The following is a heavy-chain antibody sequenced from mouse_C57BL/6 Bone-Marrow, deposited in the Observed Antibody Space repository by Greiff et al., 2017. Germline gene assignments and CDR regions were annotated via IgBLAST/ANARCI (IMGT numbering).Heavy chain of an antibody. CDR1: GYTFTSYW. CDR2: IYPTSGRT. V-gene: IGHV1-55*01. J-gene: IGHJ2*01. CDR3: ARSGPLGRSFDY. D-gene: IGHD4-1*01. Sequence: QFQLQQPGAELVKPGASVQMSCKASGYTFTSYWITWVTQRPGQGLEWIGDIYPTSGRTNYNEKFKSNAILTVDTSSNTAYMQLSSLTSEDSAVFYCARSGPLGRSFDYWGQGTTLTVSS.